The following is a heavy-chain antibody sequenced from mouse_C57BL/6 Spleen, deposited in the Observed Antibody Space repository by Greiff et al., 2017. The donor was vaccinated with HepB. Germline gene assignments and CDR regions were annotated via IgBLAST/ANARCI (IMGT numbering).Heavy chain of an antibody. D-gene: IGHD1-1*01. V-gene: IGHV2-3*01. J-gene: IGHJ4*01. CDR2: IWGDGST. Sequence: VQGVESGPGLVAPSQSLSITCTVSGFSLTSYGVSWVRQPPGKGLEWLGVIWGDGSTNYHSALISRLSISKDNSKSQVFLKLNSLQTDDTATYYCAKKPSYYYGSSYDYYAMDYWGQGTSVTVSS. CDR3: AKKPSYYYGSSYDYYAMDY. CDR1: GFSLTSYG.